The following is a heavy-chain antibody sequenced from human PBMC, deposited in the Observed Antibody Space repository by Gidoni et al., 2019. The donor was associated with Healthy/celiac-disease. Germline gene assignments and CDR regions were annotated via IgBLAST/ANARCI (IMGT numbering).Heavy chain of an antibody. J-gene: IGHJ3*02. Sequence: QVQLQESGPGLVKPSETLSLTCTVPGGSISSYYWSWIRQPPGKGLEWIGYIYYSGSTNYNPSLKSRVTISVDTSKNQFSLKLSSVTAADTAVYYCARGLGYYDSSGYLTDAFDIWGQGTMVTVSS. D-gene: IGHD3-22*01. V-gene: IGHV4-59*01. CDR1: GGSISSYY. CDR2: IYYSGST. CDR3: ARGLGYYDSSGYLTDAFDI.